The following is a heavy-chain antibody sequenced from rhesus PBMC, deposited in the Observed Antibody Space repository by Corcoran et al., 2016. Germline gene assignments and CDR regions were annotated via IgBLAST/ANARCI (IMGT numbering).Heavy chain of an antibody. J-gene: IGHJ4*01. V-gene: IGHV4-169*02. D-gene: IGHD5-30*01. CDR3: ARDLDTAGTVFDY. CDR2: SYGIGRST. CDR1: GGSISSSY. Sequence: QLQLQESGPGLVKPAETLSVTCAVSGGSISSSYWSWIRKAPGKGLEWIWYSYGIGRSTTYNPCLKSPVTMSVDTSHNQLSLKLRSVTTADTAVYYCARDLDTAGTVFDYWDQGVLVTFSS.